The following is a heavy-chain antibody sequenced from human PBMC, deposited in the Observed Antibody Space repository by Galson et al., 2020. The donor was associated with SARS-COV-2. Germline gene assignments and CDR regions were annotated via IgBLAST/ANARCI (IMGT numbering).Heavy chain of an antibody. J-gene: IGHJ4*02. CDR3: LSYSSTRDNY. Sequence: GGSLRLSCSASGFIFSDCAMHWVRQAPGKGLQYVSAMSSTGGTSFYADSVNGRFTMSRDNSKNTFYLQMTGLRVEDSAFYYCLSYSSTRDNYWGQGTLVTVSS. V-gene: IGHV3-64D*09. D-gene: IGHD6-19*01. CDR2: MSSTGGTS. CDR1: GFIFSDCA.